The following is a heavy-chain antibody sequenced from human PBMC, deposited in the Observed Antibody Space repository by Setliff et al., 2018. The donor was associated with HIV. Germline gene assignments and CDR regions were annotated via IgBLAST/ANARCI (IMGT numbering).Heavy chain of an antibody. J-gene: IGHJ3*02. V-gene: IGHV4-4*09. CDR1: GGSISSYY. CDR3: ARRVTGTTPRNAFDI. D-gene: IGHD1-7*01. Sequence: PSETLSLTCTVSGGSISSYYWSWIRQPPGKGLEWIGYIYTSGSTNYNPSLKSRVTISVDTSKNQFSLKLSSVTAADTAVYYYARRVTGTTPRNAFDIWGQGTMVTVSS. CDR2: IYTSGST.